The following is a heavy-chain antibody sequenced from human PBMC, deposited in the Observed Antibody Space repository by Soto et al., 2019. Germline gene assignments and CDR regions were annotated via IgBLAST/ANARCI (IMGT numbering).Heavy chain of an antibody. V-gene: IGHV3-48*02. Sequence: EVQLVESGGGLVQPGGSLRLSCAASGFTFSSYDMNWVRQAPGKGLEWVSYISSNSYTIYYADSVKGRFTISRDNAKNSLYLPMNSLGDEDTAVYYCARESVVGAAKVYYGMDVWGQGTTVTVSS. J-gene: IGHJ6*02. D-gene: IGHD2-15*01. CDR1: GFTFSSYD. CDR3: ARESVVGAAKVYYGMDV. CDR2: ISSNSYTI.